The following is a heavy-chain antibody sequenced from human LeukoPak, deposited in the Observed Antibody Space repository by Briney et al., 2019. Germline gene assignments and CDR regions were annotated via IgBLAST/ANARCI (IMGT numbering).Heavy chain of an antibody. CDR1: GFTFSSYA. D-gene: IGHD5-24*01. CDR2: ISYDGSNK. CDR3: ARDLGDGYNRNYYYYYMDV. V-gene: IGHV3-30*04. Sequence: GGSLRLSCAASGFTFSSYAMHWVRQAPGKGLEWVAVISYDGSNKYYADSVKGRFTISRDNSKNTLYLQMNSLRAEDTAVYYCARDLGDGYNRNYYYYYMDVWGKGTTVTVSS. J-gene: IGHJ6*03.